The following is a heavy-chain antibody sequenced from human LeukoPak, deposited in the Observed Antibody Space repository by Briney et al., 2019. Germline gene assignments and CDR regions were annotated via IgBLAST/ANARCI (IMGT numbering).Heavy chain of an antibody. Sequence: SQTLSLTCAVSGSSISSGDYSWSWVRQPPGKGLEWIGYIYHTGGTFYNPSLKSRVTMSADRSKNQFSLKLSSVTAADTAVYYCARDHSVTGYWYFDLWGLGTLVTVSS. CDR1: GSSISSGDYS. V-gene: IGHV4-30-2*01. J-gene: IGHJ2*01. D-gene: IGHD2-21*02. CDR3: ARDHSVTGYWYFDL. CDR2: IYHTGGT.